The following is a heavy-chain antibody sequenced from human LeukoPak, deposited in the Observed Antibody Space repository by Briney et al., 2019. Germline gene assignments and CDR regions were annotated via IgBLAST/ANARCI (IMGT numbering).Heavy chain of an antibody. Sequence: GGSLRLSCAASGFTVSGNYMNWVRQAPGQGLEWVSVIYSAGSTYYADSVKGRFTVSRDKSKNTLYLQMNSLRAEDTAVYYCASGTEYSSFGSRYWGQGTLVTVSS. D-gene: IGHD6-6*01. J-gene: IGHJ4*02. CDR1: GFTVSGNY. CDR3: ASGTEYSSFGSRY. V-gene: IGHV3-66*01. CDR2: IYSAGST.